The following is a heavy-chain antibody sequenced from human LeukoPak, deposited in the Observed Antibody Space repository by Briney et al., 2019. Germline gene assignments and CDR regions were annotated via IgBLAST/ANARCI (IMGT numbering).Heavy chain of an antibody. CDR3: ARVWFGELQGPFDP. D-gene: IGHD3-10*01. CDR1: GYSISSGYY. V-gene: IGHV4-38-2*02. CDR2: IYHSGST. J-gene: IGHJ5*02. Sequence: SETLSLTCTVSGYSISSGYYWGWIRQPPGKGLEWIGSIYHSGSTYYNPSLKSRVIISVDTPKNQFSLSLSSVTAADTAVYHCARVWFGELQGPFDPWGQGTLVTVSS.